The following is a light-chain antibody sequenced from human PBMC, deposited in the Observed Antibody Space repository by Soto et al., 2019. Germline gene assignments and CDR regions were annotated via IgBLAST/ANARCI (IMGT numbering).Light chain of an antibody. CDR2: DAS. V-gene: IGKV1D-13*01. J-gene: IGKJ4*01. Sequence: AIQLIQSPSSLSASVGDRVTITCRASQGISSALAWYQQKPGKAPKLLIYDASSLESGVPSRFSGSGSGTDFTLTISSLQPEDFATYYCQQFNNYPLLTFGGGTKVEIK. CDR3: QQFNNYPLLT. CDR1: QGISSA.